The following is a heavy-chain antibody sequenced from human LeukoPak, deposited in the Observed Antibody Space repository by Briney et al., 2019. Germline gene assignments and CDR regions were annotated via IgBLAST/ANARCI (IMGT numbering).Heavy chain of an antibody. V-gene: IGHV3-53*01. CDR2: IYIGGSN. CDR3: ARYSGSSTPWEYFQH. D-gene: IGHD6-6*01. CDR1: GFTVSSNY. J-gene: IGHJ1*01. Sequence: GGSLRLYCAASGFTVSSNYMSRVRPAPGKGLEGVSVIYIGGSNYYPDSPNGRFTISRDNAKNTLYLQMNSLRAEDTAVYYCARYSGSSTPWEYFQHWGQGTLVTVSS.